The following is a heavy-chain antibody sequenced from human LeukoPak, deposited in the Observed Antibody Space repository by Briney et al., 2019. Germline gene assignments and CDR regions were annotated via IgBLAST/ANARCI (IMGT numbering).Heavy chain of an antibody. J-gene: IGHJ4*02. CDR3: AKDGKTRNWNYFQAKPVY. D-gene: IGHD1-7*01. V-gene: IGHV3-23*01. CDR1: GFTFSTYS. CDR2: ISGSGGGT. Sequence: GGSLRLSCAASGFTFSTYSMNWVRQAPGKGLEWVSGISGSGGGTYYADSVKGRFSISRDTSKNTLYLQMNSLRAEDTAIYYCAKDGKTRNWNYFQAKPVYWGQGTLVTVSS.